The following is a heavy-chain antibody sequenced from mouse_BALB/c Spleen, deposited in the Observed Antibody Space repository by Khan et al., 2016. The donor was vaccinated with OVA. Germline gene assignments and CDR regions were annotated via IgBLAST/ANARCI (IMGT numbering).Heavy chain of an antibody. CDR1: GYSFTDYT. Sequence: EVQLQQSGPELVKPGASVKISCKASGYSFTDYTMNWVKQSHGKNLEWIGLINPYNVGTNYNQKFKGKATLTLDKSSSTAHMELLSLTSEDSAVYYGARGGYGGLAYWGQGTLVTVSA. V-gene: IGHV1-18*01. CDR2: INPYNVGT. D-gene: IGHD1-1*01. J-gene: IGHJ3*01. CDR3: ARGGYGGLAY.